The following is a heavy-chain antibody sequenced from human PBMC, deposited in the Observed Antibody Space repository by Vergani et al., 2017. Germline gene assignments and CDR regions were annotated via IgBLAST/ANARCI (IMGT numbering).Heavy chain of an antibody. CDR2: IYYSGST. V-gene: IGHV4-59*11. CDR1: GGSISSHY. J-gene: IGHJ4*02. CDR3: ARVSSRFLEEEGFDY. Sequence: QVQLQESGPGLVKPSETLSLTCTVSGGSISSHYWSWTRQPPGKGLEWIGYIYYSGSTNYNPSLKSRVTISVDTSKNQFSLKLSSVTAADTAVYYCARVSSRFLEEEGFDYWGQGTLVTVSS. D-gene: IGHD3-3*01.